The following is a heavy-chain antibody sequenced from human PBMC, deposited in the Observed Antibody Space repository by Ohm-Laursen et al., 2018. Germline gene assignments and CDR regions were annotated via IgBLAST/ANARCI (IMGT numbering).Heavy chain of an antibody. J-gene: IGHJ6*02. CDR1: GGDFRGYY. Sequence: SETLSLTCIVYGGDFRGYYWSWIRPPPRKGLGGIGENNNNGSTDHNPSLKSPVTISVDTSKNQFSLKLRSVTAADTAVYYCASHCTNGVCYPPYYYYGMDVWGQGTTVTVSS. CDR2: NNNNGST. CDR3: ASHCTNGVCYPPYYYYGMDV. D-gene: IGHD2-8*01. V-gene: IGHV4-34*01.